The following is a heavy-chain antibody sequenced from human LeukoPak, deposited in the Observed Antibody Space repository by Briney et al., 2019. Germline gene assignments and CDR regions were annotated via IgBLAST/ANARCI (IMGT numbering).Heavy chain of an antibody. Sequence: PAGSLRLSCAASGFTFSSYNTNWVRQAPGKGLEWVSSISSSSTYIYYADSVKGRFTISRDNAKNSLYLQMNSLRAGDTAVYYCASTSSKQTGVTWYYYYYMDVWGKGTTVTVSS. CDR1: GFTFSSYN. CDR2: ISSSSTYI. CDR3: ASTSSKQTGVTWYYYYYMDV. J-gene: IGHJ6*03. V-gene: IGHV3-21*01. D-gene: IGHD4-23*01.